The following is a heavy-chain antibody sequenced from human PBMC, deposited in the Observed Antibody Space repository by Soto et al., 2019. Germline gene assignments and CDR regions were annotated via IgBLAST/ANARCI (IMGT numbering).Heavy chain of an antibody. CDR3: VRRYDPYYFDY. D-gene: IGHD1-1*01. CDR2: VYGSDDK. CDR1: GFSLTTSAGA. V-gene: IGHV2-5*04. J-gene: IGHJ4*02. Sequence: SGPTLVNPTQTLTLTCTFSGFSLTTSAGAVGWIRQPPGNALEWLAIVYGSDDKFYYPSLKSRLTITKDNSKKQVVLTLTDMDPVDTGTYFCVRRYDPYYFDYWGQGTLVTVYS.